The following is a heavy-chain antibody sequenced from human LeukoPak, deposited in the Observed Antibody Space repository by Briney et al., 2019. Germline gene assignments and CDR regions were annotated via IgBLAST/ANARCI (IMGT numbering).Heavy chain of an antibody. CDR2: IYLGGSS. J-gene: IGHJ5*02. CDR3: ARDLYGDGSYFDP. D-gene: IGHD4-17*01. Sequence: SETLSLTCTVSGGSITSGDYYWSWLRQPAGKGLEWIGRIYLGGSSSYNPSLKSRVTISADTSKNQFSLILSSVTAADTALYYCARDLYGDGSYFDPWGQGTLVTVSS. V-gene: IGHV4-61*02. CDR1: GGSITSGDYY.